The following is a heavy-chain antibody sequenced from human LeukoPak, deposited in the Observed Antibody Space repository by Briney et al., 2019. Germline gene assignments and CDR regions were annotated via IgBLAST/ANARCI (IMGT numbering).Heavy chain of an antibody. D-gene: IGHD6-19*01. J-gene: IGHJ2*01. CDR2: IDPSDSYT. CDR3: ARHDGWLSHYWYFDL. CDR1: GYSFTSYW. Sequence: GESLKISCKGSGYSFTSYWISWVRQMPGKGLEWMGRIDPSDSYTNYSPSFQGHVTISADKSISTAYLQWSSLEASDTAMYYCARHDGWLSHYWYFDLWGRGTLVTVSS. V-gene: IGHV5-10-1*01.